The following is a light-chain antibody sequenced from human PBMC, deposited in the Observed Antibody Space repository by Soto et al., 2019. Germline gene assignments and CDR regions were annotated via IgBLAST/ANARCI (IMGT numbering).Light chain of an antibody. J-gene: IGLJ1*01. V-gene: IGLV1-47*01. CDR1: SSNIGSNY. Sequence: QSVLTQPPSSSVTPGQRVTISCSGSSSNIGSNYVYWYQQLPGTAPKLLIYRNNQRPSGVPDRFSGSKSGTSASLAISGLRSEDEADYYCAAWDDSLSGRVFGTGTKVTVL. CDR3: AAWDDSLSGRV. CDR2: RNN.